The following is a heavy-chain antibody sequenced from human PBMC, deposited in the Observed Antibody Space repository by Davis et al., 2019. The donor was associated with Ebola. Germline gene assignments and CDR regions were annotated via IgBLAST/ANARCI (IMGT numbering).Heavy chain of an antibody. CDR2: ISSSKSAM. CDR1: GFYLSMYW. CDR3: ARVSGTGRMDY. Sequence: GESLKISCAASGFYLSMYWMTWVRRAPGKGLEWISYISSSKSAMNYADSVKGRFTIFRDNAKNSLSLQMHSLRDEDTAVYYCARVSGTGRMDYWGQGTQVTVSS. D-gene: IGHD1-26*01. J-gene: IGHJ4*02. V-gene: IGHV3-48*02.